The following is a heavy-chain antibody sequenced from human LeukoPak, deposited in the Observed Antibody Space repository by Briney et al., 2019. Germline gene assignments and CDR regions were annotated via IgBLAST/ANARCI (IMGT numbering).Heavy chain of an antibody. CDR2: ISSSSSTI. Sequence: PGGSLRLSCAASGFTFSSYSMNWVRQAPGKGLEWVSYISSSSSTIYYADSVKGRFTTSRDNAKNSLYLQMNSLRAEDTAVYYCARDGVRCGARWRSSTSCYEGYYYMDVWGKGTTVTVSS. J-gene: IGHJ6*03. CDR3: ARDGVRCGARWRSSTSCYEGYYYMDV. D-gene: IGHD2-2*01. V-gene: IGHV3-48*01. CDR1: GFTFSSYS.